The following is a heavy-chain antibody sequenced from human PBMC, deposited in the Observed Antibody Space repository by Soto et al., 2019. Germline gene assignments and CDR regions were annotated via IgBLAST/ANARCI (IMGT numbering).Heavy chain of an antibody. CDR3: ARGQGITMVRGEGHWFDP. J-gene: IGHJ5*02. Sequence: GGSLSLSCAASGFTFSSYSMNWVRQAPGKGLEWVSSISSSSSYIYYADSVKGRFTISRDNAKNSLYLQMNSLRAEDTAVYYCARGQGITMVRGEGHWFDPWGQGTLVTVSS. CDR1: GFTFSSYS. D-gene: IGHD3-10*01. V-gene: IGHV3-21*01. CDR2: ISSSSSYI.